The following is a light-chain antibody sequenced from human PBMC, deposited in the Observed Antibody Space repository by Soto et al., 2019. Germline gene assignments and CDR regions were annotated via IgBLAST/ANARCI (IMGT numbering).Light chain of an antibody. V-gene: IGKV1-17*01. CDR2: AAS. CDR1: QSISNH. CDR3: LQHYSYPWT. Sequence: DIHMTQSPSSLSATLEDRVIITFRASQSISNHLNWYQQKPGKAPKLLILAASSLQSGVPSRFSGSGSGTEFTLTISSLQPEDFATYSCLQHYSYPWTFGQGTKVDI. J-gene: IGKJ1*01.